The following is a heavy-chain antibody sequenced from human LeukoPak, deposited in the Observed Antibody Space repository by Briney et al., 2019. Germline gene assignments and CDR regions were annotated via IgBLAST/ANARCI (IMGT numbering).Heavy chain of an antibody. CDR2: INSDGSST. V-gene: IGHV3-74*01. Sequence: GGSLRLSCAASGFTFSSYWMHWVRQALGKGLVWVPRINSDGSSTSYADSVKGRFTISRDNAKNSLYLQMNSLRAEDTALYYCAKDRGYSGYRTYAFDIWGQGTMVTVSS. J-gene: IGHJ3*02. CDR1: GFTFSSYW. CDR3: AKDRGYSGYRTYAFDI. D-gene: IGHD5-12*01.